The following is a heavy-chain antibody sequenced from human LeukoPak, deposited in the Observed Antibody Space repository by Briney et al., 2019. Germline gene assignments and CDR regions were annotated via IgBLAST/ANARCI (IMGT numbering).Heavy chain of an antibody. CDR3: ARDRGGSYYGYFDY. Sequence: ASVKVSCKASGYTFTSYGISWVRQAPGQGLEWMGWISAYNGSTNYAQKLQGRVTMTTDTSTSTAYMELRSLRSDDTAVYYCARDRGGSYYGYFDYWGQGTLVTVSS. V-gene: IGHV1-18*01. CDR1: GYTFTSYG. D-gene: IGHD1-26*01. J-gene: IGHJ4*02. CDR2: ISAYNGST.